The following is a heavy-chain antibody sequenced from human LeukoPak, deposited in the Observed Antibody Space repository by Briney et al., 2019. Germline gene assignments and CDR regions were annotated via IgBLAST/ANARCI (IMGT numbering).Heavy chain of an antibody. CDR1: GGSISSYY. Sequence: SETLSLTCTVSGGSISSYYWSWVRQPPGKGLEWIGYIYYSGSTNYNPSLKSRVTISLDTSKNQFSLKVSSVAAADTAVYYCARGTVKGVGFWGRGTLVTVSS. J-gene: IGHJ4*02. CDR2: IYYSGST. V-gene: IGHV4-59*01. D-gene: IGHD4-17*01. CDR3: ARGTVKGVGF.